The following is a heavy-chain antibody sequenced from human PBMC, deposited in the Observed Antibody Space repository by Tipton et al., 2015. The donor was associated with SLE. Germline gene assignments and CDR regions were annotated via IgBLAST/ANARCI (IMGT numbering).Heavy chain of an antibody. CDR1: GVSISDYY. D-gene: IGHD3-10*01. CDR2: IYYNGNT. J-gene: IGHJ4*02. Sequence: TLSLTCSVSGVSISDYYWSWIRQPPGKGLEWIGYIYYNGNTDYNSSLKSRVTISVDASKNQFSLKLNSVASADTAVYYCATSPPGFREGEFDRWGQGALVTVST. CDR3: ATSPPGFREGEFDR. V-gene: IGHV4-59*01.